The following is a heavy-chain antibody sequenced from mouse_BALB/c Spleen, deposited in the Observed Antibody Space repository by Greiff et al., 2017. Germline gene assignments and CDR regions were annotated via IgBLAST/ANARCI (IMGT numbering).Heavy chain of an antibody. CDR3: TSLYFDV. V-gene: IGHV6-6*02. Sequence: EVMLVESGGGLVQPGGSMKLSCVASGFTFSNYWMNWVRQSPEKGLEWVAEIRLKSNNYATHYAESVKGRFTISRDDSKSSVYLQMNNLRAEDTGIYYCTSLYFDVWGAGTTVTVSS. CDR2: IRLKSNNYAT. J-gene: IGHJ1*01. CDR1: GFTFSNYW.